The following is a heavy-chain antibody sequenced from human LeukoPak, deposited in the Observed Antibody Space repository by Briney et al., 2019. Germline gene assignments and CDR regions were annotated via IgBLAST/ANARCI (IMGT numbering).Heavy chain of an antibody. CDR2: ISWNSGSI. J-gene: IGHJ4*02. Sequence: GRSLRLSCAASGFTFDDYAMHWVRQAPGKGLEWVSGISWNSGSIGYADSVKGRFTISRDNAKNSLYLQMNSLRAEDTALYYCAKGSARSWSYFDYWGQGTLVTVSS. CDR3: AKGSARSWSYFDY. V-gene: IGHV3-9*01. CDR1: GFTFDDYA. D-gene: IGHD6-13*01.